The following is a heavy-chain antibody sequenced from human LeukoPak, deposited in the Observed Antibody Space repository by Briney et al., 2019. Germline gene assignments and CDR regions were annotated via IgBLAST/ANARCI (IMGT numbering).Heavy chain of an antibody. CDR2: VYYSGST. V-gene: IGHV4-39*07. Sequence: SETLSLTCTVSGDSISSSYYWGWIRQPPGKGLEWIGSVYYSGSTYYNPSLKSRVTISVDTSKNQFSLKLSSVTAADTAVYYCARGGPPVTGGMDVWGQGTTVTVSS. CDR3: ARGGPPVTGGMDV. J-gene: IGHJ6*02. CDR1: GDSISSSYY.